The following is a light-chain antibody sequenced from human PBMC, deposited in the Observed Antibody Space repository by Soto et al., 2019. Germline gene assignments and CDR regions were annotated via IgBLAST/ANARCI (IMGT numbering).Light chain of an antibody. CDR1: SSNIGSNY. CDR2: RNN. J-gene: IGLJ3*02. CDR3: AAWDDSLSGWV. Sequence: QSVLTQPPSASGTPGQRVTISCSGSSSNIGSNYVYWYQQLPGTAPKLLIYRNNQRPSGVPDRFSGSKSATSASLGISGLRSEDEGDYYCAAWDDSLSGWVFGGGTQLTVL. V-gene: IGLV1-47*01.